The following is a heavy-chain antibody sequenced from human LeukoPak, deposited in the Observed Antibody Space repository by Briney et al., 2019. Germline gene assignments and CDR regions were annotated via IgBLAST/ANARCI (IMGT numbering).Heavy chain of an antibody. CDR1: GYTFTSYY. CDR2: INTNTGNP. Sequence: ASVKVSCKASGYTFTSYYMHWVRQAPGQGLEWMGWINTNTGNPTYAQGFTGRFVFSLDTSVSTAYLQISSLKAEDTAVYYCARAGYCSSTSCYWPAVQYYYGMDVWGQGTTVTVSS. CDR3: ARAGYCSSTSCYWPAVQYYYGMDV. D-gene: IGHD2-2*01. J-gene: IGHJ6*02. V-gene: IGHV7-4-1*02.